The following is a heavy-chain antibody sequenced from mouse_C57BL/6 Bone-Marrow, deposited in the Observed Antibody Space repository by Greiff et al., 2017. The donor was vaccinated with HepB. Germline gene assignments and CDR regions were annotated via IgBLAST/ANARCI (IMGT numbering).Heavy chain of an antibody. D-gene: IGHD1-1*01. V-gene: IGHV1-82*01. Sequence: QVQLQQSGPELVKPGASVKISCKASGYAFSSSWMNWVKQRPGKGLEWIGRIYPGDGDTNYNGKFKGKATLTAVKSSSTAYMQLSSLTSEDSAVYFCARMTPYYYGSRRGYWYFDVWGTGTTVTVSS. CDR2: IYPGDGDT. J-gene: IGHJ1*03. CDR3: ARMTPYYYGSRRGYWYFDV. CDR1: GYAFSSSW.